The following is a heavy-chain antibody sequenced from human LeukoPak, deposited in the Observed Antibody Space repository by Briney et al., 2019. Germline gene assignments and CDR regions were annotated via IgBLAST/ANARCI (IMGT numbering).Heavy chain of an antibody. J-gene: IGHJ4*02. V-gene: IGHV3-30*02. Sequence: GGSLRLSCGASGFTFSNYGMLWVRQAPGKGLEWVAFIRYDGNNKLYADSVKGRFTISRDNSKNTLYLQMNSLRAEDTAVYYCAKAVTMIVVVIAGSDYWGQGTLVTVSS. D-gene: IGHD3-22*01. CDR3: AKAVTMIVVVIAGSDY. CDR1: GFTFSNYG. CDR2: IRYDGNNK.